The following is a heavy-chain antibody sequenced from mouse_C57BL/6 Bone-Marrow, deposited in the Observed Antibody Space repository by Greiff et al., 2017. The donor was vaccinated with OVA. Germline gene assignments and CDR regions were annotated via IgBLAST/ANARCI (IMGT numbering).Heavy chain of an antibody. J-gene: IGHJ4*01. CDR1: GFTFSDYY. D-gene: IGHD1-1*01. V-gene: IGHV5-16*01. CDR3: ARGYYGSSYAMDY. Sequence: EVHLVESEGGLVQPGSSMKLSCTASGFTFSDYYMAWVRQVPEKGLEWVANINYDGSSTYYLDSLKSRFIISRDNAKNILYLQMSSLKSEDTATYYCARGYYGSSYAMDYWGQGTSVTVSS. CDR2: INYDGSST.